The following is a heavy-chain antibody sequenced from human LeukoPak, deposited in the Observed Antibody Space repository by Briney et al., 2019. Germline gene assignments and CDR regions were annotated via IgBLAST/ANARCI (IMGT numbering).Heavy chain of an antibody. D-gene: IGHD1-26*01. Sequence: GGSLRLSCAASGFTFSSYSMNWVRQAPGKGLEWVSFIYSDNTHYSDSVKGRFTISRDNSKNTLYLQMNSLRAEDTAVYYCAQGDYSGYYFDYWGQGTLVTVSS. V-gene: IGHV3-53*01. CDR1: GFTFSSYS. CDR3: AQGDYSGYYFDY. J-gene: IGHJ4*02. CDR2: IYSDNT.